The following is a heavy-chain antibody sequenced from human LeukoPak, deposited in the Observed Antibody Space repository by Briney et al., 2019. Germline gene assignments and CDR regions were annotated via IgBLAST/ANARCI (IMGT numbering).Heavy chain of an antibody. D-gene: IGHD6-19*01. CDR1: GYTFTSFV. CDR2: INAANGNT. CDR3: ARGAPIRVAVAATFDP. J-gene: IGHJ5*02. Sequence: ASVKVSCKASGYTFTSFVIHWLRRAPGQRLEWMGWINAANGNTQYSQKFQGRVTITRDTSASTAYMELSSLRSEDTAMYYCARGAPIRVAVAATFDPWGQGTLVTVPS. V-gene: IGHV1-3*01.